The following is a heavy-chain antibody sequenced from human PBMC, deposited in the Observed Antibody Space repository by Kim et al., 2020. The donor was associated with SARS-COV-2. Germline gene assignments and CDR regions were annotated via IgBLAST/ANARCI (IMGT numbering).Heavy chain of an antibody. V-gene: IGHV3-74*03. CDR1: GFTFSNYW. J-gene: IGHJ4*02. CDR3: DRDVGVGDDF. D-gene: IGHD3-10*01. Sequence: GGSLRLSCAASGFTFSNYWMNWVRQPPGKGLEWVVHINSDNGVGTYDYAAKVRFSITIDNAKNTQTLHMNILRDEATATDECDRDVGVGDDFWVQGTLVT. CDR2: INSDNGVG.